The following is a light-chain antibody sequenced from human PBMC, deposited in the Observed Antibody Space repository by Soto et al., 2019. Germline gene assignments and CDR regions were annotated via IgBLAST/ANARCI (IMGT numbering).Light chain of an antibody. CDR2: SAS. CDR1: QSVSSSY. J-gene: IGKJ3*01. Sequence: EVVLTQSPGTLSLSPGERATLSCRASQSVSSSYLAWYQQKPGQAPRLLIYSASNRATGIPDRFSGSGSGTDFTLTISRLEPEDFAVYYCQQYGSTPKTFGPGTKVDI. V-gene: IGKV3-20*01. CDR3: QQYGSTPKT.